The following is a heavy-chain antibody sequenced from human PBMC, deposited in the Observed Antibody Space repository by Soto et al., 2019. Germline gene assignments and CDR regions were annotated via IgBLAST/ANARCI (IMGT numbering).Heavy chain of an antibody. CDR1: GFTFRMYA. Sequence: GGSLRLSCAASGFTFRMYALTWVRQAPGKGLEWVSGISPTGDKTYYADSVKGRFTVSRDNSKNTLYLQMRSLRADDTAVYYCAKDPRGMFREWGNWGQGTLVTVSS. CDR3: AKDPRGMFREWGN. CDR2: ISPTGDKT. D-gene: IGHD3-10*02. J-gene: IGHJ4*02. V-gene: IGHV3-23*01.